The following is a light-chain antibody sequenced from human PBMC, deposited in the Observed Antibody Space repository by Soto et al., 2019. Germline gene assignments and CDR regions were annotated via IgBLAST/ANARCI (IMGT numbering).Light chain of an antibody. CDR1: TGAVTSGHY. J-gene: IGLJ3*02. CDR3: LLSCSGTYWV. CDR2: NTT. Sequence: QAVVTQEPSLTVSPGGTVTLTCASSTGAVTSGHYPYWFQQKPGQAPRTLIYNTTNKHSWTPARFSGSLLGGKAALTLSGAQPEDEAEYYCLLSCSGTYWVFGGGTKLTVL. V-gene: IGLV7-46*01.